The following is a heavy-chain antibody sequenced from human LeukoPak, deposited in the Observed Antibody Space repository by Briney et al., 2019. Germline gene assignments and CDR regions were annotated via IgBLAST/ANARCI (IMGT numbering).Heavy chain of an antibody. CDR3: ARDYYDGSAYYSYYEY. D-gene: IGHD3-22*01. J-gene: IGHJ4*02. Sequence: GRSLRLSCAASGFTVSSKYMSWVRQAPGKGLEWVSTLYSNGNTYYADSVKGRFTISRDNSKNTLSLQMNSLRAEDTAVYYCARDYYDGSAYYSYYEYWGQGTLVTVSS. CDR2: LYSNGNT. V-gene: IGHV3-53*01. CDR1: GFTVSSKY.